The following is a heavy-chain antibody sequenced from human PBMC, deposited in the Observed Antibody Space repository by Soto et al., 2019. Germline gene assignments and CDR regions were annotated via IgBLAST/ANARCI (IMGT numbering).Heavy chain of an antibody. Sequence: PGGSLRLSCAASGFTFGDYWMSWVRQAPGKGLEWVDHIKKDGSENYYVYSVTGRFTVSRDNTKNSLYLQMNSLRAEDTAVYYCAKLGSGYYIRLYFDXWGQGTLVTVSX. CDR2: IKKDGSEN. CDR1: GFTFGDYW. D-gene: IGHD5-12*01. V-gene: IGHV3-7*03. J-gene: IGHJ4*02. CDR3: AKLGSGYYIRLYFDX.